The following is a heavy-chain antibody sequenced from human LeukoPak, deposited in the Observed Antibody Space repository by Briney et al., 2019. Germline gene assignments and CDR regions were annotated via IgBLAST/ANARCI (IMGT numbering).Heavy chain of an antibody. D-gene: IGHD1-20*01. J-gene: IGHJ6*03. CDR1: GDSISSYY. CDR2: IFTSGVT. V-gene: IGHV4-4*07. Sequence: SETLSLTCTASGDSISSYYWTWIRQPAGKGLEWIGRIFTSGVTNYNPSLKSQVTMSIDTSKNQFYLKLSSVTAADTAVYYCARERTSNWNDYYYYYMDVWGKGTTVTISS. CDR3: ARERTSNWNDYYYYYMDV.